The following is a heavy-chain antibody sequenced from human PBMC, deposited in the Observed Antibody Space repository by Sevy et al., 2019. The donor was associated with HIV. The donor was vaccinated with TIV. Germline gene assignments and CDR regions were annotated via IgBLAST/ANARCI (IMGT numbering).Heavy chain of an antibody. Sequence: GGSLRLSCAASGFTFSSYAMHWVRQAPGKGLEWVAVISYDGSNKYYADSVKGRFTISRDNSKNTLYLQMNSLRAEDTAEDYSAGGWDYGDLQTLYCYYYGMDVWGQGTTVTVSS. D-gene: IGHD4-17*01. J-gene: IGHJ6*02. CDR1: GFTFSSYA. CDR2: ISYDGSNK. CDR3: AGGWDYGDLQTLYCYYYGMDV. V-gene: IGHV3-30-3*01.